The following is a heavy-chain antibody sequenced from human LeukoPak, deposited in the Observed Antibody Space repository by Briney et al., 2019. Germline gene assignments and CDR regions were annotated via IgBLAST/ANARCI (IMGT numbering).Heavy chain of an antibody. V-gene: IGHV1-46*01. CDR3: ARSTGSDRAFDI. J-gene: IGHJ3*02. D-gene: IGHD4-17*01. CDR2: INPSGGST. CDR1: GGTFSSYA. Sequence: ASVKVSCKASGGTFSSYAISWVRQAPGQGLEWMGIINPSGGSTSYAQKFQGRVTMTRDTSTSTVYMELSSLRSEDTAVYYCARSTGSDRAFDIWGQGTMVTVSS.